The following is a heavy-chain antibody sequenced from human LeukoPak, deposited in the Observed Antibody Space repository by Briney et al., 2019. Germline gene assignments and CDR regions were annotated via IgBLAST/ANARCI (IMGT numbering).Heavy chain of an antibody. V-gene: IGHV3-30*18. Sequence: GGSLRLSCAASGFTFSSYGMHWVRQAPGKGLEWVAVISYDGSNKYYADSVKGRFTISRDNSKSTLYLQMNSLRAEDTAVYYCAKGGFGVVRYYFDYWGQGTLVTVSS. J-gene: IGHJ4*02. CDR3: AKGGFGVVRYYFDY. CDR2: ISYDGSNK. CDR1: GFTFSSYG. D-gene: IGHD3-3*01.